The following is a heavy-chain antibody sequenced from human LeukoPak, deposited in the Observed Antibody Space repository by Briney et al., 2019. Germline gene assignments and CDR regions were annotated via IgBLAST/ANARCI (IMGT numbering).Heavy chain of an antibody. CDR3: AKDSLVGDY. D-gene: IGHD3-16*02. Sequence: GGSLRLSCAASGFIFSNYAMSWVRQAPGKGLEWVSAITNSGGTTYYADSVKGRFTISRDNSKNTLYLQMNSLRAEDTAVYYCAKDSLVGDYWGQGTLVTVSS. CDR2: ITNSGGTT. J-gene: IGHJ4*02. V-gene: IGHV3-23*01. CDR1: GFIFSNYA.